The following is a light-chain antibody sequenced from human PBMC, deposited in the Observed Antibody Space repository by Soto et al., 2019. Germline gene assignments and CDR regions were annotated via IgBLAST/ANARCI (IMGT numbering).Light chain of an antibody. CDR1: QSVLYSSNHQNY. CDR2: WAS. Sequence: DIVMTQSPDSLAVSLGERATINCKSSQSVLYSSNHQNYLAWYQQKPGQPPQLLIYWASTRESGVPDRFSGSGSGTDFTLTISSLQAEDVAVYYCQQYYTTPLTLGGGTKVDIK. CDR3: QQYYTTPLT. V-gene: IGKV4-1*01. J-gene: IGKJ4*01.